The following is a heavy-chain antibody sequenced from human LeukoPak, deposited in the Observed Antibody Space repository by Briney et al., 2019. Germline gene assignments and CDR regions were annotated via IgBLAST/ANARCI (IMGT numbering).Heavy chain of an antibody. CDR2: IRYDGSNK. D-gene: IGHD3-22*01. CDR3: ASWVDYYDSSGYYDN. Sequence: GGSLRLSCAASGFTFSTYGMHWVRQAPGKGLEWVAFIRYDGSNKYYADSVKGRFTISRDNSKNTLFLQMNSLRAEDTAVYYCASWVDYYDSSGYYDNWGQGTLVTVSS. CDR1: GFTFSTYG. V-gene: IGHV3-30*02. J-gene: IGHJ4*02.